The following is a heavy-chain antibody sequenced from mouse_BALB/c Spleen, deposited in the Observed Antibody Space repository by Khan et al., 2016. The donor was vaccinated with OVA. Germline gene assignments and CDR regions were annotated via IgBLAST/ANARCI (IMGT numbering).Heavy chain of an antibody. CDR2: INPTSGYT. CDR1: GYTFTSYW. Sequence: QVQLQQSGAELAKPGASVKMSCKASGYTFTSYWMHWIKQRPGQGLEWIGYINPTSGYTDYNQKFKDKATLTADKSSSTAYMQPSSLTSDDSAGYYCARDRIDYWGQGTALTVSS. V-gene: IGHV1-7*01. CDR3: ARDRIDY. J-gene: IGHJ2*01.